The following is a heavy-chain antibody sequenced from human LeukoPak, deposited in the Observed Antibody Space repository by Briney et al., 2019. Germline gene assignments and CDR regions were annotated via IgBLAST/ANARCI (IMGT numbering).Heavy chain of an antibody. CDR1: GGSISSGGYS. CDR3: ARAAAAGTLFDY. J-gene: IGHJ4*02. V-gene: IGHV4-30-2*01. D-gene: IGHD6-13*01. Sequence: SQTLSLTCAVSGGSISSGGYSWSWIRQPPGKGLEWIGYIYHSGSTYYNPSLKSRVTISVDRSKNQFSLKLSSVTAADTAVYYCARAAAAGTLFDYWSQGTLVTVSS. CDR2: IYHSGST.